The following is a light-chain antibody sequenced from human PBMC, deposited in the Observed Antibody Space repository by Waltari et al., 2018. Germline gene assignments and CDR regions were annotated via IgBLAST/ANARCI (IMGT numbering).Light chain of an antibody. V-gene: IGKV1-33*01. CDR3: QQYDNSVT. CDR2: DVS. Sequence: DIQMTQSPSSLSASVGDRVTITCQASQAINTHLNWYQQKPGRAPELLSYDVSKLETGVPSRFGGSGSGTDFSLTISGLQPEDVATYYCQQYDNSVTFGGGTRV. CDR1: QAINTH. J-gene: IGKJ4*01.